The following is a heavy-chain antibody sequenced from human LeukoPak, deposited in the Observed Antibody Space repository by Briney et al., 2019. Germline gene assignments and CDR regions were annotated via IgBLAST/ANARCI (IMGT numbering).Heavy chain of an antibody. D-gene: IGHD5-18*01. CDR3: ASLRERSYYTRGFDY. V-gene: IGHV4-39*01. CDR1: GDSISSSNCY. CDR2: IYFSGGT. J-gene: IGHJ4*02. Sequence: PSETLSLTCTVSGDSISSSNCYWGWIRQPPGKGLEWIGSIYFSGGTYYNASLKSRVTISVDTSKNQFSLKLSSVTAADTAVYYCASLRERSYYTRGFDYWGQGSLVTVSS.